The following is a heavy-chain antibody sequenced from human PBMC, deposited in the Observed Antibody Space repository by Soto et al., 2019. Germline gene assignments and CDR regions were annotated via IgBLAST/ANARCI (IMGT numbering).Heavy chain of an antibody. CDR2: ISGSGCST. CDR1: GFTFSSYA. CDR3: AKDSLGGY. J-gene: IGHJ4*02. Sequence: EVQLLESGGGLVQPGGSLRLSCAASGFTFSSYAMSWVRPAPGKGLEWVSAISGSGCSTYYADSVKGRFNISRDNSKDTLYLQMSGLRAEDTAVYYCAKDSLGGYWGQGTLVTVSS. D-gene: IGHD1-26*01. V-gene: IGHV3-23*01.